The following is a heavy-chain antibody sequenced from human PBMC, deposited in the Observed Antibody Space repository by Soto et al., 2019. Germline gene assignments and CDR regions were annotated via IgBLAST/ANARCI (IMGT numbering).Heavy chain of an antibody. V-gene: IGHV3-9*01. CDR1: GFTFDDYA. D-gene: IGHD1-1*01. CDR3: VKDMAPSGTTSLSSDYYGMDV. CDR2: ISWNSGSI. J-gene: IGHJ6*02. Sequence: EVQLVESGGGLVQPGRSLRLSCAASGFTFDDYAMHWVRQAPGKGLEWVSIISWNSGSIAYADSVKGRFTISRDNAKNSLYLQMNNLRGEDTALYYCVKDMAPSGTTSLSSDYYGMDVWGQGTTVTVSS.